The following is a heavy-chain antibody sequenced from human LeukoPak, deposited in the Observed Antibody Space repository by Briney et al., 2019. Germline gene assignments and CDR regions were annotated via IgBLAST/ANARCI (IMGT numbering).Heavy chain of an antibody. CDR1: GGSITNYY. V-gene: IGHV4-4*07. J-gene: IGHJ4*02. D-gene: IGHD2-15*01. Sequence: PSETLSLTCTVSGGSITNYYWSWIRQPAGKGLEWIGRIYISGNTNYYPSLKSRVTMSVDTSKNQFSLKLSSVTAADTAVYYCASDHCSGGSCYFPLDYWGQGTLVTVSS. CDR3: ASDHCSGGSCYFPLDY. CDR2: IYISGNT.